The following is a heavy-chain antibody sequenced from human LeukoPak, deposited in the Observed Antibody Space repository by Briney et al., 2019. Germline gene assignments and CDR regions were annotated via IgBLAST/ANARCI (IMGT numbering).Heavy chain of an antibody. Sequence: GGSLRLSCAASGFTFSSYAMSWVRQAPGRGLEWVSAISGSGGSTYYADSVKGRFTISRDNSKNTLYLQMNSLRAEDTAVYYCAKDRGYSYGYGYYYYGMDVWGQGTTVTVSS. CDR2: ISGSGGST. CDR1: GFTFSSYA. V-gene: IGHV3-23*01. CDR3: AKDRGYSYGYGYYYYGMDV. J-gene: IGHJ6*02. D-gene: IGHD5-18*01.